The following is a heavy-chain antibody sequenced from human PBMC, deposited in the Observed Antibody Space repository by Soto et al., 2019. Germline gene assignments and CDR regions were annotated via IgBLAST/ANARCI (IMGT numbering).Heavy chain of an antibody. D-gene: IGHD5-12*01. Sequence: PGGSLRLSCAASGFTFSSYGMHWVRQAPGKGLEWVAVIWYDGSNKYYADSVKGRFTISRDNSKNTLYLQMNSLRAEDTAVYYCARVPHYPLGYSGYESGMDVWGQGTTVTVS. CDR1: GFTFSSYG. J-gene: IGHJ6*02. CDR2: IWYDGSNK. V-gene: IGHV3-33*01. CDR3: ARVPHYPLGYSGYESGMDV.